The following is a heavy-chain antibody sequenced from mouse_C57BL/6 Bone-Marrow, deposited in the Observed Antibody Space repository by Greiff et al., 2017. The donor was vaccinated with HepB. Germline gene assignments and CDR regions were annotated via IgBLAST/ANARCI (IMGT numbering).Heavy chain of an antibody. J-gene: IGHJ3*01. CDR1: GYTSTSYG. CDR3: ARLPSTGKAFAY. D-gene: IGHD4-1*02. CDR2: IYPRSGNT. V-gene: IGHV1-81*01. Sequence: QVQLQQSGAELARPGASVKLSCKASGYTSTSYGISWVKQRTGQGLEWIGEIYPRSGNTYYNEKFKGKATLTADKSSSTAYMELRSLTSEDSAVYFCARLPSTGKAFAYWGQGTLVTVSA.